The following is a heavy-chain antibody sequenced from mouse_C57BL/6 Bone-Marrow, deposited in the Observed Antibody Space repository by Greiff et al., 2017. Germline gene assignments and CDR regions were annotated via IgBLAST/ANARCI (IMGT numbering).Heavy chain of an antibody. Sequence: DVKLQESGPVLVKPGASVKMSCKASGYTFTDYYMNWVKQSHGKSLEWIGVINPYNGGTSYNQKFKGKATLTVDKSSSTAYMELNSLTSEDSAVYYCARGFITTVPYYFDYWGQGTTLTVSS. J-gene: IGHJ2*01. CDR3: ARGFITTVPYYFDY. CDR2: INPYNGGT. CDR1: GYTFTDYY. D-gene: IGHD1-1*01. V-gene: IGHV1-19*01.